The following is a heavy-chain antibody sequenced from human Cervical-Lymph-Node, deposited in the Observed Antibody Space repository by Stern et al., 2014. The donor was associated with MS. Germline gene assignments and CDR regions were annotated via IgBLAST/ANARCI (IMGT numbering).Heavy chain of an antibody. Sequence: EVQLVESGAELIRPGESLKISCKGSGFKFSIYWIAWGRQMPGKGLERMGMISPGYSETRYNPSFQGPIIMSAANSTNNDYLQWSSLNASDTSMYFCARQTTAWASDVWGQGTLVTVSS. CDR3: ARQTTAWASDV. V-gene: IGHV5-51*01. J-gene: IGHJ4*02. CDR2: ISPGYSET. D-gene: IGHD1-14*01. CDR1: GFKFSIYW.